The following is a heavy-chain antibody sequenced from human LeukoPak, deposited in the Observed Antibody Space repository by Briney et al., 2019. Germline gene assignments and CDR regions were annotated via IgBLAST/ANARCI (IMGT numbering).Heavy chain of an antibody. V-gene: IGHV3-23*01. J-gene: IGHJ4*02. CDR1: GFTFSSYA. Sequence: GGSLRLSCAASGFTFSSYAMSWVRQAPGKGLEWVSTFSGSGGSTYYADSVKGRFTISRDNSKNTLYLQMNSLRAEGTAVYYCAKDRTRGIAVAGTWAFDYWGQGTLVTVSS. CDR3: AKDRTRGIAVAGTWAFDY. CDR2: FSGSGGST. D-gene: IGHD6-19*01.